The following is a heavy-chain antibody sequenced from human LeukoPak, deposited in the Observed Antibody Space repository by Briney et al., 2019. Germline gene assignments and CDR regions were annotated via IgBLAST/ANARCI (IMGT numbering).Heavy chain of an antibody. CDR3: AWIAAGYYFDY. J-gene: IGHJ4*02. CDR1: GFSLSTSGMR. D-gene: IGHD6-13*01. CDR2: IDWDDDK. Sequence: SGPALVKPTQTLTLTCTFSGFSLSTSGMRVSWIRQPPGKALEWLARIDWDDDKFYSTSLKTRLTISKDTSKNQVVLTMTNMDPVDTATYYCAWIAAGYYFDYWGQGTLVTVSS. V-gene: IGHV2-70*04.